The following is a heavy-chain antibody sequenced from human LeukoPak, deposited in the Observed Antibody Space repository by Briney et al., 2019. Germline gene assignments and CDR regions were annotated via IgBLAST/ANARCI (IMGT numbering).Heavy chain of an antibody. CDR3: AREERGWLIGH. V-gene: IGHV3-30*09. CDR1: GFKFTDYA. J-gene: IGHJ4*02. CDR2: IYYDGSEN. D-gene: IGHD5-12*01. Sequence: GGSLRLSCAASGFKFTDYAMHWVRQAPGKGLEWVALIYYDGSENFYADSVRGRLAISRDDSKSTLFLQMNSLRPEDTAMYYCAREERGWLIGHWGQGTLVTVSS.